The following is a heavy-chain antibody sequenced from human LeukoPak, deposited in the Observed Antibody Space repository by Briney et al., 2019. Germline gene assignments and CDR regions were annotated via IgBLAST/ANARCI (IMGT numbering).Heavy chain of an antibody. J-gene: IGHJ4*02. CDR3: ARGYDSSGYYDH. V-gene: IGHV1-3*03. D-gene: IGHD3-22*01. Sequence: GASVKVSCKASGYTFTSYGISWVRQAPGQRLEWMGWINAGNGNTKYSQEFQGRVTITRDTSASTAYMELSSLRSEDMAVYYCARGYDSSGYYDHWGQGTLVTVSS. CDR2: INAGNGNT. CDR1: GYTFTSYG.